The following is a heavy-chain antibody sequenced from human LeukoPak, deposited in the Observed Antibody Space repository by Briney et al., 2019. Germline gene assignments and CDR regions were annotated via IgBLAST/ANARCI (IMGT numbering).Heavy chain of an antibody. CDR2: IGTAGDT. CDR3: ARVRKYSGYYSWYFDL. J-gene: IGHJ2*01. Sequence: GGSLRLSCAASGFTFSSYDMHWVRHDTGKGPEWVSAIGTAGDTYYPGSVKGRFTISRENAKNSLYLQMNSLRAGDTAVYYCARVRKYSGYYSWYFDLWGRGTLVTVSS. D-gene: IGHD5-12*01. CDR1: GFTFSSYD. V-gene: IGHV3-13*01.